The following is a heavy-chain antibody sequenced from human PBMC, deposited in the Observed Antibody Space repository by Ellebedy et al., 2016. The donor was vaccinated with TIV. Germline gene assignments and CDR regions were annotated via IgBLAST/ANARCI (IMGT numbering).Heavy chain of an antibody. CDR1: GYSFTGYY. Sequence: ASVKVSCKASGYSFTGYYIHWVRQAPGQGLEWMGWINPKSGGIKYAQQFQGWVTMTRDTSTSTGYMEVTRLKSDDTAVYYCARDMVVDGYNYGAFDIWGQGTMVTVSS. D-gene: IGHD5-24*01. CDR3: ARDMVVDGYNYGAFDI. V-gene: IGHV1-2*04. J-gene: IGHJ3*02. CDR2: INPKSGGI.